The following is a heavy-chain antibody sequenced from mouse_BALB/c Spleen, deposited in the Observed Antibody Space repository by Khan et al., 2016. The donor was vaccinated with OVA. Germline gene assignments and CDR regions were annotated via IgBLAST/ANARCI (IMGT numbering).Heavy chain of an antibody. CDR1: GYSFTLYY. D-gene: IGHD2-14*01. J-gene: IGHJ3*01. Sequence: VQLKESGPDLVKPGASVKISCKASGYSFTLYYMTWVKQSHGKSLEWIGRVNPNTGGSDYNQEFKGKAILTVDKSSNTAYMELHSLTSEDSAVYYCARGYDLFAYWGQGTLVTVSA. CDR2: VNPNTGGS. CDR3: ARGYDLFAY. V-gene: IGHV1-26*01.